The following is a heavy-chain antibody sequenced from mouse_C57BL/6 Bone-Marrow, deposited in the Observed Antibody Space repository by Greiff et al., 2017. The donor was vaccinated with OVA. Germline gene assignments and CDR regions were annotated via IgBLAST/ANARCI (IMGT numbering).Heavy chain of an antibody. Sequence: QVQLQQPGAELVKPGASVKMSCKASGYTFTSYWITWVKQRPGQGLEWIGDIYPGRGSTNYTEKFKSKATLTVDTSSSTAYMQLSSLTSEDSAVYYCAREGYGYALDYWGQGTTLTVSS. CDR1: GYTFTSYW. CDR3: AREGYGYALDY. J-gene: IGHJ2*01. D-gene: IGHD2-2*01. CDR2: IYPGRGST. V-gene: IGHV1-55*01.